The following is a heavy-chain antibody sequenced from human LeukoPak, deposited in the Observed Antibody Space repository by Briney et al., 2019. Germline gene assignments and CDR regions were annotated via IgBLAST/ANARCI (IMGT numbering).Heavy chain of an antibody. CDR3: ARVAVSGPTGWFDS. CDR1: GGSISSGGYY. V-gene: IGHV4-30-2*01. CDR2: IYHSGST. Sequence: KISETLSLTCTVSGGSISSGGYYWSWIRQPPGKGLEWIGYIYHSGSTYYNPSLKSRVTISVDKSKNQFSLKLSSVTAADTAVYYCARVAVSGPTGWFDSWGQGTLVIVSS. D-gene: IGHD2-8*02. J-gene: IGHJ5*01.